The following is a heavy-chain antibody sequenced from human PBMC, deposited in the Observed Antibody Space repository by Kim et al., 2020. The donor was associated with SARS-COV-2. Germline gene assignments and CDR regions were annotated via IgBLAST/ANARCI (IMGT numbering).Heavy chain of an antibody. CDR2: ISYDGSNK. CDR1: GFTFSSYA. V-gene: IGHV3-30*04. J-gene: IGHJ6*02. Sequence: GGSLRLSCAASGFTFSSYAMHWVRQAPGKGLEWVAVISYDGSNKYYADSVKGRFTISRDNSKNTLYLQMNSLRGEDTTVYYCARNREYYDILTGYLRGGGIYYYYGMDFWGQRTTVTVSS. D-gene: IGHD3-9*01. CDR3: ARNREYYDILTGYLRGGGIYYYYGMDF.